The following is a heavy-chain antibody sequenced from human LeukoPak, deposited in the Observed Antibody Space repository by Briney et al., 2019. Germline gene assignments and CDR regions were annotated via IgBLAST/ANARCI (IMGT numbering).Heavy chain of an antibody. J-gene: IGHJ4*02. V-gene: IGHV3-30-3*01. CDR2: ISYDGSNK. CDR3: AREWVAATPDY. Sequence: GGSLRLSCAASGFTFNSYPMHWVRQAPGKGLEWVAVISYDGSNKYYADSVKGRFTISRDNSKNTLYLQMNSLRAEDTAVYYCAREWVAATPDYWGQGTLVTVSS. CDR1: GFTFNSYP. D-gene: IGHD2-15*01.